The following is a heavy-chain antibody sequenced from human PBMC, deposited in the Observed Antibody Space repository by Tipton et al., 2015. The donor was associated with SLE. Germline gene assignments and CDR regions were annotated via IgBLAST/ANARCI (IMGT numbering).Heavy chain of an antibody. Sequence: TLCLTCTVSGGSISSHYWSWIRQPPGKGLEWIGYIYYSGSTNYNPSLKSRVTISVDTSKNQFSLKLSSVTAADTAVYYCARYPESNYHWFGPWGQGALVTVSS. V-gene: IGHV4-59*11. D-gene: IGHD4-11*01. CDR1: GGSISSHY. J-gene: IGHJ5*02. CDR3: ARYPESNYHWFGP. CDR2: IYYSGST.